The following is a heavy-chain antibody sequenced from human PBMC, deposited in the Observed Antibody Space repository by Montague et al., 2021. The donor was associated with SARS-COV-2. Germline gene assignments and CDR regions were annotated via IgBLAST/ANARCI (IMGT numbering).Heavy chain of an antibody. Sequence: SETLSLTCSVSSGSIISSGYYWGWIRQPPGKELEWIGNIYYSGTTYYNPSLQSRGTISVDTSKNHLSLRLSSVTAADTAVYFCARGMIRGVTTRFDYWGQGSQVTVSS. CDR3: ARGMIRGVTTRFDY. V-gene: IGHV4-39*02. J-gene: IGHJ4*02. D-gene: IGHD3-10*01. CDR2: IYYSGTT. CDR1: SGSIISSGYY.